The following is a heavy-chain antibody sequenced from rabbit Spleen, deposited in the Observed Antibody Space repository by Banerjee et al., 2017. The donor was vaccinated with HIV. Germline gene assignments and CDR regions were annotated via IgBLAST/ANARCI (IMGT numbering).Heavy chain of an antibody. D-gene: IGHD8-1*01. CDR2: IEGGSSAFS. Sequence: QSLEESGGGLVKPGASLTLTCTASGVSFSNNHYMCWVRQAPGKGLEWIACIEGGSSAFSYFASWAKGRFTISKTSSTTVTLQMTSLTAADTATYFCARDSGSSFSSYGMDLCGPGTLVTVS. V-gene: IGHV1S40*01. J-gene: IGHJ6*01. CDR3: ARDSGSSFSSYGMDL. CDR1: GVSFSNNHY.